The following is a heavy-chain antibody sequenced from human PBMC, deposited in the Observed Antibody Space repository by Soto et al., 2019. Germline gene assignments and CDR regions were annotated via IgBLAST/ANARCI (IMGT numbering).Heavy chain of an antibody. V-gene: IGHV3-30*18. CDR1: GFTFSSYG. J-gene: IGHJ6*03. CDR2: ISYDGNNK. Sequence: QVQLVESGGGVVQPGRSLRLSCAASGFTFSSYGMHWVRQAPGKGLEWVAVISYDGNNKYYADSVKGRFTISRDNSKNTLYLQMNSLRAEDTAVYYCAKDLNYIDVWGKGTTVTVSS. CDR3: AKDLNYIDV.